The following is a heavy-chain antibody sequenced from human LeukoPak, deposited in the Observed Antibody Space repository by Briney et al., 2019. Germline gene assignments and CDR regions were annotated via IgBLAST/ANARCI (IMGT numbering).Heavy chain of an antibody. V-gene: IGHV3-74*01. CDR1: GFTVSSNF. CDR3: ARVERYCSGTSCYSQDYFAY. Sequence: PGGSLRLSCAASGFTVSSNFMSWVRQAPGKGLEWVSRISSDESSTTYADSVKGRFTISRDNAKNTLYLQMSSLRAEATAVYYCARVERYCSGTSCYSQDYFAYWGQGTLVTVSS. J-gene: IGHJ4*02. CDR2: ISSDESST. D-gene: IGHD2-2*01.